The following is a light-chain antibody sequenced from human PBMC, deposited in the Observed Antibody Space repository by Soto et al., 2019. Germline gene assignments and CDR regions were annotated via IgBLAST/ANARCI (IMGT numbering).Light chain of an antibody. CDR2: KND. V-gene: IGLV1-44*01. CDR1: PSNIGSNS. J-gene: IGLJ1*01. CDR3: AAWDDSQMRV. Sequence: QRLAEDCTSRRKVYHYCSRGPSNIGSNSVNWLQQLPGAAPKLLIYKNDQRPSGVPDRFSASKSGTSASLAISGLQSEDEADYYCAAWDDSQMRVFGSGTKVTV.